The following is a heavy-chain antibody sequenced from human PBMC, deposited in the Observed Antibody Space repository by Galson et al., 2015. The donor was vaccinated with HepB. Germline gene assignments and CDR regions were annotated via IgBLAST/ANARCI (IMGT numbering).Heavy chain of an antibody. Sequence: SLRLSCAASGFTFSSYSMNWVRQAPGKGLEWVSYISSSSNTIYYADSVKGRFTISRDNAKNSLYLQMNSLRAEDTAVYYCARDSLGYCSGGSCYRPYYYGMDVWGQGTTVTVSS. J-gene: IGHJ6*02. CDR2: ISSSSNTI. CDR1: GFTFSSYS. CDR3: ARDSLGYCSGGSCYRPYYYGMDV. V-gene: IGHV3-48*01. D-gene: IGHD2-15*01.